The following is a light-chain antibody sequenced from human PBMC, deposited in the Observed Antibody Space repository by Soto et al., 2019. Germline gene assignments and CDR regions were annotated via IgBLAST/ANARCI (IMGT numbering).Light chain of an antibody. J-gene: IGLJ2*01. CDR2: DVS. CDR1: SSDVGGYNY. V-gene: IGLV2-14*01. CDR3: SSYTSSSTVV. Sequence: QSVLTQPASVSGSPGQSITISCTGTSSDVGGYNYVSWYQQHPGKAPKLMIYDVSNGPSGVSSRFSGSKSVNTASLTISGLQAEDEADYYCSSYTSSSTVVFGGGTKVTVL.